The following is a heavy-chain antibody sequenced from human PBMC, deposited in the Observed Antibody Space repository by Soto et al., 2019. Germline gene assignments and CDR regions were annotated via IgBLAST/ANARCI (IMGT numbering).Heavy chain of an antibody. J-gene: IGHJ4*02. D-gene: IGHD6-19*01. CDR2: ISAYNGNT. Sequence: GASVKVSCKASGYTFTSYGISWVRQAPGRGLEWMGWISAYNGNTNYAQKLQGRVTMTTDTSTSTAYMELRSLRSDDTAVYYCARDLQIYSSGCPDYWGQGTLVTVSS. CDR1: GYTFTSYG. CDR3: ARDLQIYSSGCPDY. V-gene: IGHV1-18*01.